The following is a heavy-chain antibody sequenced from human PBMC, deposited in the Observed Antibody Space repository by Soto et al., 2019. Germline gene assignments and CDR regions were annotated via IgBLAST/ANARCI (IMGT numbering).Heavy chain of an antibody. Sequence: PGGSLRLSCAASGFAFSSYAMSWVRQAPGKGLEWVSDISDSGGSTYYADSVKGRFTISRDNSKNTLYLQMNSLSAEDTAVYFCAKQGISPSTACFEWGQGTLVTVSS. J-gene: IGHJ4*02. D-gene: IGHD2-2*01. CDR2: ISDSGGST. CDR1: GFAFSSYA. V-gene: IGHV3-23*01. CDR3: AKQGISPSTACFE.